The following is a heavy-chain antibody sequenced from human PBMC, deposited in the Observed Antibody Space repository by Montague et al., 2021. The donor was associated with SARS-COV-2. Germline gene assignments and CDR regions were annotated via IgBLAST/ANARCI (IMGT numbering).Heavy chain of an antibody. CDR2: IHYSGST. V-gene: IGHV4-39*01. D-gene: IGHD3-3*01. J-gene: IGHJ3*02. Sequence: SETLSLTCTVSGGSVTSGSYSWDWIRQPPGKGLEWIGSIHYSGSTSYNPSLKSRVTISIDTSKNHFSLRVNSVTAADSAVYFCARRPGASYYVFWSGGFDIWGQGTMVIVS. CDR1: GGSVTSGSYS. CDR3: ARRPGASYYVFWSGGFDI.